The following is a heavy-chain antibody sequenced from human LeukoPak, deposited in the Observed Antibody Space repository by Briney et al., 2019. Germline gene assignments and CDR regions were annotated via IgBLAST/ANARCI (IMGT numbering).Heavy chain of an antibody. CDR1: GFTFSSYW. J-gene: IGHJ6*02. Sequence: GGSLRLSCAASGFTFSSYWMSWVRQAPGKGLEWVANIKQDGSEKYYVDSVKGRFTISRDNAKNSLYLQMNSLRAEDTAVYYCAREGLPQNMYYYGMDVWGQGTTVTVSS. V-gene: IGHV3-7*01. CDR3: AREGLPQNMYYYGMDV. CDR2: IKQDGSEK.